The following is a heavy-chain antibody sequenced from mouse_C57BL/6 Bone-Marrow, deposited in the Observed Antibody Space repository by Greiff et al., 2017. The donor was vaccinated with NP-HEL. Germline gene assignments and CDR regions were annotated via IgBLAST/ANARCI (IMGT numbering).Heavy chain of an antibody. V-gene: IGHV5-17*01. CDR2: ISSGSSTI. D-gene: IGHD1-1*01. Sequence: EVKLVESGGGLVKPGGSLKLSCAASGFTFSDYGMHWVRQAPEKGLEWVAYISSGSSTIYSADTVKGRFTISRDNAKNTLFLQMTSLRSEDTAMYYCARKLGRRTVPFAYWGQGTLVTVSA. J-gene: IGHJ3*01. CDR3: ARKLGRRTVPFAY. CDR1: GFTFSDYG.